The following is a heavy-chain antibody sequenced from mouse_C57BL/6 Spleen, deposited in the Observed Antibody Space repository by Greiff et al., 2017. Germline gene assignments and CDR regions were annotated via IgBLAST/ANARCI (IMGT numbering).Heavy chain of an antibody. Sequence: QVQLQQSGAELARPGASVKMSCKASGYTFTSYTMHWVKQRPGQGLEWIGYINPSSGYTKYNQKFKDKATLTADKSSSTAYMQRSILTSEDSAVYYCARFVYDGYYYLNYWGQGTTLTVSS. CDR3: ARFVYDGYYYLNY. J-gene: IGHJ2*01. D-gene: IGHD2-3*01. CDR1: GYTFTSYT. CDR2: INPSSGYT. V-gene: IGHV1-4*01.